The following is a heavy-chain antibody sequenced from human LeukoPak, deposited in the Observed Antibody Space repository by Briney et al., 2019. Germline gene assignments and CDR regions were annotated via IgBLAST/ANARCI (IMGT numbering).Heavy chain of an antibody. V-gene: IGHV3-23*01. CDR1: GFTFSSYA. D-gene: IGHD2-15*01. CDR3: AKDDIVVVVAATRPSDY. J-gene: IGHJ4*02. Sequence: GGSLRLSCAASGFTFSSYAMSWVRQAPGKGLEWVSAISGSGGSTYYADSVKGRFTISRDNSKNTLYLQMNSLRAEDTAVYYCAKDDIVVVVAATRPSDYWGQGTLVTVSS. CDR2: ISGSGGST.